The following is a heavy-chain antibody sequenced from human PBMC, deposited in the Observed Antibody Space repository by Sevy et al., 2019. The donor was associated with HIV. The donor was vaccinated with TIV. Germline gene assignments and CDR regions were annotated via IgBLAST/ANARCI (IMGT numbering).Heavy chain of an antibody. Sequence: GGCLRLYCAASGFTFSSYAMHWVRQAPGKGLEWVAVMSYDGSNKYYADSVKGRFTISRDNSKNTLYLQMNSLRAEDTAVYYCASGLHDSSDYWGQGTLVTVSS. CDR2: MSYDGSNK. CDR1: GFTFSSYA. CDR3: ASGLHDSSDY. V-gene: IGHV3-30-3*01. D-gene: IGHD3-22*01. J-gene: IGHJ4*02.